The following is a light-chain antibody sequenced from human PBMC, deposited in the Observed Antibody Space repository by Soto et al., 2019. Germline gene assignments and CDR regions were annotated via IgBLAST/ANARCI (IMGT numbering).Light chain of an antibody. CDR2: GAS. Sequence: IVWTQPPATLSLSPGERAALSCRASQSVSSRLAWYQQKPGQAPRLLISGASSRATGIPDRFSGSGSATDFTLTISRLEPEDFALYYCQHYGSSPITFGQGTRLEI. V-gene: IGKV3-20*01. CDR3: QHYGSSPIT. CDR1: QSVSSR. J-gene: IGKJ5*01.